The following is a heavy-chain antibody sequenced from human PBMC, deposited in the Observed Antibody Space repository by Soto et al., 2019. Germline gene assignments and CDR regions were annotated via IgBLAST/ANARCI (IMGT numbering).Heavy chain of an antibody. D-gene: IGHD3-9*01. J-gene: IGHJ4*02. Sequence: QVQLVESGGGVVQRGRSLRLSCAASGFTFSSYGMHWVRQAPGKGLEWVAVIWYDGSNKYYADSVKGRFTISRDNSKNTLYLQMNSLRAEDTAVYYYARERAAYYDILTGYYNPYYWGQGTLVTVSS. CDR1: GFTFSSYG. CDR3: ARERAAYYDILTGYYNPYY. CDR2: IWYDGSNK. V-gene: IGHV3-33*01.